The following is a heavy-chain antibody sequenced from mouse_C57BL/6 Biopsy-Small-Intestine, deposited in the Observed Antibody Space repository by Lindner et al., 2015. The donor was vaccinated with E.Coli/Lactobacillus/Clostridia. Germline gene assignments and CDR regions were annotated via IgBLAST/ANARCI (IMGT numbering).Heavy chain of an antibody. CDR2: IDPYNGAT. CDR3: ARQLGLGAWFAY. J-gene: IGHJ3*01. CDR1: GYSFTGYN. Sequence: GPELVKPGASVKMSCKASGYSFTGYNMHWVKQSHGKSLEWIGYIDPYNGATKYNQKFKGKATLTVDKSSSTAYMQFNSLTSEDSAVYYCARQLGLGAWFAYWGQGTLVTVSA. V-gene: IGHV1S135*01. D-gene: IGHD3-1*01.